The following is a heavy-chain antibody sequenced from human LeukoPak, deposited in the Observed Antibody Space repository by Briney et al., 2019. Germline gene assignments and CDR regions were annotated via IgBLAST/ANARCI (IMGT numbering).Heavy chain of an antibody. CDR3: AIFPGIAVAGTSY. D-gene: IGHD6-19*01. CDR2: ISAYNGNT. J-gene: IGHJ4*02. Sequence: ASVTVSCKSSVYTFTSYGISWVRQAPGQGLEWMGWISAYNGNTNYAQKLQGRVTMTTDTSTSTAYMELRSLRSDDTAVYYCAIFPGIAVAGTSYWGQGTLVTVSS. CDR1: VYTFTSYG. V-gene: IGHV1-18*01.